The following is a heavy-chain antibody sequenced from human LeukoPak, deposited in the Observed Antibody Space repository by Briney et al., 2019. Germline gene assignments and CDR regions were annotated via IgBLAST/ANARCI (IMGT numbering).Heavy chain of an antibody. D-gene: IGHD5-18*01. J-gene: IGHJ4*02. Sequence: GRSLRLSCAASGFTFSSYGMHWVRQAPGKGLEWVAVISYDGSNKYYADSVKGRFTISRDNSKNTLYLQMNSLRAEDTAIYYCARDQGYTYDYWGQGTLVTVSS. CDR1: GFTFSSYG. CDR3: ARDQGYTYDY. CDR2: ISYDGSNK. V-gene: IGHV3-30*03.